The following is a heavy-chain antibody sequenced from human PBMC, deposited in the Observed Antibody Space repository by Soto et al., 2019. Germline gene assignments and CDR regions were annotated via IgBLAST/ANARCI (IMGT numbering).Heavy chain of an antibody. CDR1: GFSFSSYA. Sequence: PAGSLRLSCAASGFSFSSYAMSWVRQAPGKGLEWVSTISGSDGKTFYADSVKGRFSISRDTSKNTLYLQMNSLRADDTAVYYCARWSYLDYWGQGTRVTVSS. CDR3: ARWSYLDY. V-gene: IGHV3-23*01. CDR2: ISGSDGKT. D-gene: IGHD3-3*01. J-gene: IGHJ4*02.